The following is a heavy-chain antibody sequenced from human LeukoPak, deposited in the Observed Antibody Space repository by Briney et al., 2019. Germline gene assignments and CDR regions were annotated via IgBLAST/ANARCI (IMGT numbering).Heavy chain of an antibody. J-gene: IGHJ4*02. V-gene: IGHV4-31*03. D-gene: IGHD4-17*01. CDR3: AREPSAPYGDYFDY. CDR2: IYDSGNA. CDR1: GGSISTGGYY. Sequence: TSETLSLTCSVSGGSISTGGYYWSWIRQHPGKGLEWIGYIYDSGNAYYNPSLKSRVTISVDTPKNQFSLKLGSVTDADTAVYYCAREPSAPYGDYFDYWGQGTLVTVSS.